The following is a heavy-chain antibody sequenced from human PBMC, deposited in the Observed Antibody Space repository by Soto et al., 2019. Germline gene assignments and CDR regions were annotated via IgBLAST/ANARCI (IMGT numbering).Heavy chain of an antibody. CDR3: AREYSLAVLAPGY. CDR1: GFSFSSYA. J-gene: IGHJ4*02. V-gene: IGHV3-30-3*01. Sequence: QVQLVESGGGVLKPGRSRRLSCAASGFSFSSYAMHWVRKAPGKGLEWVAVLSNEGSNEHYADSLKGRFSISRDNSKNTLYLQMSSLRPEDTAVYYCAREYSLAVLAPGYWGQGTLVTVSS. CDR2: LSNEGSNE. D-gene: IGHD5-18*01.